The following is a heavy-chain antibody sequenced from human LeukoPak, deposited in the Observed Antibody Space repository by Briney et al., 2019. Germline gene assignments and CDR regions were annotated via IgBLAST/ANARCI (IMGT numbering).Heavy chain of an antibody. D-gene: IGHD6-19*01. V-gene: IGHV3-23*01. CDR2: ISGSGGST. CDR3: AKASAARLNYFDY. Sequence: PGGSLRLSCAASGFTVSSNYMSWVRQAPGKGLEWVSAISGSGGSTYYADSVKGRFTISRDNSKNTLYLQMNSLRAEDTAVYYCAKASAARLNYFDYWGQGTLVTVSS. J-gene: IGHJ4*02. CDR1: GFTVSSNY.